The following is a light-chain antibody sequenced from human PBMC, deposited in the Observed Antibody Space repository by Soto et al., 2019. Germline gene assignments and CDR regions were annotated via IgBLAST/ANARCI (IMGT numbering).Light chain of an antibody. V-gene: IGKV1-5*03. Sequence: EIQRTQSPSTLSASVGDRVTITCGASQSINSRLARNQQKPGKAPKRLVYKASRLASGAPSRFSGIGSGTEFTLTSSSLLPDDFATYYCQQYHSWSWTFGQGTKVEIK. CDR2: KAS. CDR3: QQYHSWSWT. CDR1: QSINSR. J-gene: IGKJ1*01.